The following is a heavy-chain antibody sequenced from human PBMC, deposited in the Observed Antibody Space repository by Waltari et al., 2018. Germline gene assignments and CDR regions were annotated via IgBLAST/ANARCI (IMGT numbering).Heavy chain of an antibody. J-gene: IGHJ3*02. Sequence: QITLKESGPTLVKPTQTLTLTCTFSGFSLSTSVVGVGWIRQPPGKALEWLALIYWNDDKRYSPSLKGRLTITKDTSKNQVVLTMTNMDPVDTATYYCAHSDTAMVLDAFDIWGQGTMVTVSS. D-gene: IGHD5-18*01. CDR1: GFSLSTSVVG. V-gene: IGHV2-5*01. CDR2: IYWNDDK. CDR3: AHSDTAMVLDAFDI.